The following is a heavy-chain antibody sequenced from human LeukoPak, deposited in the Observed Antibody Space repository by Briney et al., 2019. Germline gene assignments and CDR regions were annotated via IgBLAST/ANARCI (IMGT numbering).Heavy chain of an antibody. CDR2: ISGSGGST. CDR3: VIPTGAFDI. V-gene: IGHV3-23*01. D-gene: IGHD2-21*01. CDR1: GFTFSSYA. J-gene: IGHJ3*02. Sequence: GESLKISCAASGFTFSSYAMSWVRQAPGKGLEWISAISGSGGSTYYADSVKGRFTISRDNSKNTLYLQMNSLRAEDTAVYYCVIPTGAFDIWGQGTMVTVSS.